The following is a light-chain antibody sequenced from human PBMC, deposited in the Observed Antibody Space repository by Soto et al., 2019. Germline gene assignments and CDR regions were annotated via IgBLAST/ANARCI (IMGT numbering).Light chain of an antibody. CDR1: QSVSSSY. J-gene: IGKJ5*01. CDR2: GAS. Sequence: IVFTQSPGTLSLSPGERATLSCRASQSVSSSYLAWYQQKPGQAPRLLIYGASSRATDIPDRFSGSGSRTDFTLTISRLEPEDFAVYYCQQYGSSPFTFGQGTRLEIK. V-gene: IGKV3-20*01. CDR3: QQYGSSPFT.